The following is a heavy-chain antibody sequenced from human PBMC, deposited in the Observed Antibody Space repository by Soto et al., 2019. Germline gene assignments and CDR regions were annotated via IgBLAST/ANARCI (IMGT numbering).Heavy chain of an antibody. CDR3: ARGIGTGFDY. V-gene: IGHV3-48*02. J-gene: IGHJ4*02. CDR1: GFTFSSYS. CDR2: ISSSSSTI. Sequence: EVQLVESGGGLVQPGGSLRLSCAASGFTFSSYSMNWVRQAPGKGLEWVSYISSSSSTIYYADSVKGRFAISRDNAKNSLFLKMNSLRDEDTAVYYCARGIGTGFDYWGQGTLVTVSS. D-gene: IGHD1-26*01.